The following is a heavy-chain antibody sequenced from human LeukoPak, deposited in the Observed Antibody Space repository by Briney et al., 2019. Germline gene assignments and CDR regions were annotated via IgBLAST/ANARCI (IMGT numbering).Heavy chain of an antibody. CDR1: GFTFSSYS. CDR2: ISSSSSYI. V-gene: IGHV3-21*01. CDR3: ARRSAAAGKKYYFDY. J-gene: IGHJ4*02. Sequence: GGSLRLSCAASGFTFSSYSMNWVRQAPGKGLEWVSSISSSSSYIYYADSVKGRFTISRDNAKNSLYLQMNSLRAEDTAVYYCARRSAAAGKKYYFDYWGQGTLVTVSS. D-gene: IGHD6-13*01.